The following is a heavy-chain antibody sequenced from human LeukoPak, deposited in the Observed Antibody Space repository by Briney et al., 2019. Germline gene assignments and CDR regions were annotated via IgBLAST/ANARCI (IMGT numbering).Heavy chain of an antibody. D-gene: IGHD6-13*01. J-gene: IGHJ4*02. CDR3: ARGIAAAGIVGVFDC. CDR2: IYSNGNT. Sequence: PGGSLRLSCAASGFSVSSNHMSWVRQAPGKGLEWVSVIYSNGNTHYADSVKGRFTISRDSSKNTLYLQMKSLRAEDTAVYYCARGIAAAGIVGVFDCWGQGTLVTVSS. V-gene: IGHV3-66*01. CDR1: GFSVSSNH.